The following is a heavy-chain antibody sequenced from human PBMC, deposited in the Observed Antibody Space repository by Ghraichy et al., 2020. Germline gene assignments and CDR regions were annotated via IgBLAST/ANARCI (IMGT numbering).Heavy chain of an antibody. CDR1: GGSISSYY. V-gene: IGHV4-59*01. CDR2: IYYSGST. Sequence: SETLSLTCTVSGGSISSYYWSWIRQPPGKGLEWIGYIYYSGSTNYNPSLKSRVTISVDTSKNQFSLKLSSVTAADTAVYYCARNPTTYGDYGLTRFDPWGQGTLVTVSS. J-gene: IGHJ5*02. CDR3: ARNPTTYGDYGLTRFDP. D-gene: IGHD4-17*01.